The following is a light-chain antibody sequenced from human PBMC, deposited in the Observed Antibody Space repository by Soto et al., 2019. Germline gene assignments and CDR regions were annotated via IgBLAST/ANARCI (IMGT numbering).Light chain of an antibody. Sequence: IQMTQSPSSLSASVGDRVTITFRASQSIVTYLNWYLQKPGKAPNLLIHTASSLQTGVPSRFSGSGSGTDFTLTISSLQPEDFATYYCLQDYNYPWTFGQGTKVDIK. CDR3: LQDYNYPWT. CDR2: TAS. V-gene: IGKV1-6*01. CDR1: QSIVTY. J-gene: IGKJ1*01.